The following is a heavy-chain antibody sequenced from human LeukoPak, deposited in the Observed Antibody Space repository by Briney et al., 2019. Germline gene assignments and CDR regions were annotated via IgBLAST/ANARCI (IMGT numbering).Heavy chain of an antibody. Sequence: GASVKVSCKASGYTFTSYYMHWVRQAPGQGLEWMGIINPSGGSTSYAQKFQGRVTMTRDTSTSTVYMELSSLRSEDTAVYYCARGQAYDYVWGSYRYRARFDYWGQGTLVTVSS. CDR3: ARGQAYDYVWGSYRYRARFDY. J-gene: IGHJ4*02. V-gene: IGHV1-46*01. D-gene: IGHD3-16*02. CDR2: INPSGGST. CDR1: GYTFTSYY.